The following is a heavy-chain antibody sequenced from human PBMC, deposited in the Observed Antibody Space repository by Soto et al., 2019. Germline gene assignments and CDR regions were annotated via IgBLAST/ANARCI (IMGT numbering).Heavy chain of an antibody. V-gene: IGHV3-21*01. Sequence: PGGSLRLSCAASGFTFSSYSMNWVRQAPGKGLEWVSSISSSSSYIYYADSVKGRFTISRDNAKNSLYLQMNSLRAEDTAVYYCARGLEQWLPLGFDYWGQGTLVTVSS. CDR1: GFTFSSYS. CDR2: ISSSSSYI. CDR3: ARGLEQWLPLGFDY. D-gene: IGHD6-19*01. J-gene: IGHJ4*02.